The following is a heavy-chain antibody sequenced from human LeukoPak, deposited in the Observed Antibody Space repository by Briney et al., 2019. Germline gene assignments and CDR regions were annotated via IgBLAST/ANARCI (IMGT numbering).Heavy chain of an antibody. V-gene: IGHV3-7*01. CDR2: IKFDGNEE. D-gene: IGHD1-1*01. Sequence: GGSLRLSCAASGFTFSSYWMSWVRQAPGKGLEWVANIKFDGNEEYYVDSVKGRFTISRDNAKNSLYLQLNSLRVEDTAVYYCKSGGAAPGSFDYWGQGTLVTVSP. CDR1: GFTFSSYW. CDR3: KSGGAAPGSFDY. J-gene: IGHJ4*02.